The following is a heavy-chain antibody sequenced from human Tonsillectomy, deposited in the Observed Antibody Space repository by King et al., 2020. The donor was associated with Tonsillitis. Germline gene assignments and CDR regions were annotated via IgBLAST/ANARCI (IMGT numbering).Heavy chain of an antibody. CDR2: INQDESER. CDR1: GLTFSTFW. CDR3: VSGGIYDFQIIDY. D-gene: IGHD3-3*01. J-gene: IGHJ4*01. Sequence: VQLVESGGALVQPGGSLRLSCAASGLTFSTFWMSWVRQAPGKGLEWVANINQDESERYYVDSVKGRFTISRDNAKNSLYLQMNSLRAEDTAVYYCVSGGIYDFQIIDYWGHGTLVTVSS. V-gene: IGHV3-7*01.